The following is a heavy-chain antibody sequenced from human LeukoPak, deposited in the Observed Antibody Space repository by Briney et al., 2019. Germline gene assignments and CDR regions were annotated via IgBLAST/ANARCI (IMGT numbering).Heavy chain of an antibody. Sequence: SETLSLTCAVSGGSFRGYYWSWIRQSPGKGLEWIGEMNHRGSTNYNPSLKSRVTISVDTSKNQFSLKLNSVTAADTAVYFCARRAYSTAYWKHFDSWGQGTLVTVSS. J-gene: IGHJ4*02. D-gene: IGHD1-1*01. V-gene: IGHV4-34*01. CDR1: GGSFRGYY. CDR3: ARRAYSTAYWKHFDS. CDR2: MNHRGST.